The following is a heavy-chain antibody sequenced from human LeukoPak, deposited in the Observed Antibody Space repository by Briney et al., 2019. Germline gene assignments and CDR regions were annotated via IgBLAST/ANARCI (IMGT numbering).Heavy chain of an antibody. J-gene: IGHJ4*02. Sequence: PGGSLRLSCSASGFTFTTYAMSWVRQAPGKGLEWVSAISGSGGSTYYADSVKGRFTISIDNSKNTLYLQMNSLRAEDTAVYYCAKGSELLWFGELFYFDYWGQGTLVTVSS. V-gene: IGHV3-23*01. CDR3: AKGSELLWFGELFYFDY. CDR2: ISGSGGST. D-gene: IGHD3-10*01. CDR1: GFTFTTYA.